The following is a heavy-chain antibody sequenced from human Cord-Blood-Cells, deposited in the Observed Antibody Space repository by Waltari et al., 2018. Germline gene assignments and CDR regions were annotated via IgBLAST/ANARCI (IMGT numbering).Heavy chain of an antibody. Sequence: QVQLQQWGAGLLKPSETLSLTCAVYGGSFSGYYWSWIRQPPGKGLEWIGEINHSGSTNYNPSLKSRVTISVDTSKNQFSLKLSSVTAADTAVYYCARGDSSGYYFDYRGQGTLVTVSS. CDR2: INHSGST. J-gene: IGHJ4*02. CDR1: GGSFSGYY. V-gene: IGHV4-34*01. D-gene: IGHD3-22*01. CDR3: ARGDSSGYYFDY.